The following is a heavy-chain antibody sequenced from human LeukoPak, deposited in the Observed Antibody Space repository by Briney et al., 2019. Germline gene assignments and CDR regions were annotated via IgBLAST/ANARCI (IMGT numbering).Heavy chain of an antibody. Sequence: HPGGSLRLSCAASGFTFSSYAITWVRQAPGKGLEWVSSIRSTGDSTFYADSVKGRFTISRDNSKNTVYLLTNSLRTEDTAVYYCGRSRRINAGLYYYMDVWGKGTTVTVSS. CDR3: GRSRRINAGLYYYMDV. V-gene: IGHV3-23*01. CDR1: GFTFSSYA. D-gene: IGHD2-15*01. J-gene: IGHJ6*03. CDR2: IRSTGDST.